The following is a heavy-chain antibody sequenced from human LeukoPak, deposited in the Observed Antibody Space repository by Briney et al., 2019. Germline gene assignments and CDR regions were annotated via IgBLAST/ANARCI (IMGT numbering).Heavy chain of an antibody. D-gene: IGHD3-22*01. V-gene: IGHV4-59*08. CDR2: IYYSGST. Sequence: SETLSLTCTVSGGSISSYYWSWIRQPPGKGLEWIGYIYYSGSTYYNPSLKSRVTISVDTSKNQLSLKLSSVTAADTAVYYCARGSYDTPEFDYWGQGTLVTVSS. J-gene: IGHJ4*02. CDR3: ARGSYDTPEFDY. CDR1: GGSISSYY.